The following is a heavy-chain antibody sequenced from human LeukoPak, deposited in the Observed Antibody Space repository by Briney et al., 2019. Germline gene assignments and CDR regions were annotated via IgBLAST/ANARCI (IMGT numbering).Heavy chain of an antibody. Sequence: PGGSLRLSCAASGFTFDDYTMHWVCQAPGKVLEWVSLISWDGGSTYYTDSVKGRFTISRDNGKNSLYLQMNSLRTEGTALYYCAKSHYYYDTYYFDYWGQGTLVTVSS. J-gene: IGHJ4*02. V-gene: IGHV3-43*01. CDR2: ISWDGGST. CDR1: GFTFDDYT. CDR3: AKSHYYYDTYYFDY. D-gene: IGHD3-22*01.